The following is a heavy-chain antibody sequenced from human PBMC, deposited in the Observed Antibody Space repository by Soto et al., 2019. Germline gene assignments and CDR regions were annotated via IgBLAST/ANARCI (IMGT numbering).Heavy chain of an antibody. Sequence: SGPTLVNPTQTLTLTCTFSGFSLSTSGMSVSWIRQPPGKALEWLARIDWDDDKYYSTSLKTRLTISKDTSKNQVVLTMTNMDPVDTATYYCARILVVRGVYYFDYWGQGTLVTVSS. CDR3: ARILVVRGVYYFDY. V-gene: IGHV2-70*11. J-gene: IGHJ4*02. CDR2: IDWDDDK. CDR1: GFSLSTSGMS. D-gene: IGHD3-10*01.